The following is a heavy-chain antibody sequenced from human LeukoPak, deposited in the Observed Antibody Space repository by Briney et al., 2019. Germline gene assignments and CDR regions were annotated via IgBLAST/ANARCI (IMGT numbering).Heavy chain of an antibody. CDR2: IIPIFGTA. D-gene: IGHD1-1*01. J-gene: IGHJ5*02. Sequence: SVKVSCKASGGTFSSYAISWVRQAPGQGLEWMGGIIPIFGTANYAQKSQGRVTITTDESTSTAYMELSSLRSEDTAVYYCATQLELDRFDPWGQGTLVTVSS. CDR1: GGTFSSYA. V-gene: IGHV1-69*05. CDR3: ATQLELDRFDP.